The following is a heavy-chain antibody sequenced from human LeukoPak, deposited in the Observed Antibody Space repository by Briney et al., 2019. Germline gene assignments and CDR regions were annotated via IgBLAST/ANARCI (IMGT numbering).Heavy chain of an antibody. Sequence: SVKVSCKASGGTFSSYAISWVRQAPGQGLEWLGGIIPIFGTANYAQKFQGRVTITTDESTSTAYMELSSLRFEDTAVYYCAGGSIYCSGGSCYRYYFDYWGQGTLVTVSS. J-gene: IGHJ4*02. V-gene: IGHV1-69*05. CDR1: GGTFSSYA. CDR2: IIPIFGTA. D-gene: IGHD2-15*01. CDR3: AGGSIYCSGGSCYRYYFDY.